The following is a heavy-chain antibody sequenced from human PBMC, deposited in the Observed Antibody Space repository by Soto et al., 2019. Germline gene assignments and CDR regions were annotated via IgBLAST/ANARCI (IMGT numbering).Heavy chain of an antibody. J-gene: IGHJ4*02. D-gene: IGHD6-13*01. CDR2: VYYTGST. Sequence: QVQLQESGPGLVKPSQTLSLTCTVSGGSISSPDSYWSWIRQPPGKGLAWIGFVYYTGSTYYNPSLQSRVTISVDTSRDQFSLKLSSVTAADTAVYYCARDFLVHAAKVLDSWGRGTLVTVSS. CDR3: ARDFLVHAAKVLDS. V-gene: IGHV4-30-4*01. CDR1: GGSISSPDSY.